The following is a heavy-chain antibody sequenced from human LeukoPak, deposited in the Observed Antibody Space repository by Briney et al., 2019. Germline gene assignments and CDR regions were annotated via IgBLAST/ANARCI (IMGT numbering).Heavy chain of an antibody. CDR2: ISGSGDNT. CDR1: GFTFSSYA. D-gene: IGHD2-15*01. Sequence: PGGSQRLSCAASGFTFSSYAMSWVRQAPGKGLEWVSGISGSGDNTYYADSVKGGFTISRDNSKNTVYLQMNSLRAEDTALYYCANGGGGRWGEYYFDYWGQGTLVTVSS. J-gene: IGHJ4*02. V-gene: IGHV3-23*01. CDR3: ANGGGGRWGEYYFDY.